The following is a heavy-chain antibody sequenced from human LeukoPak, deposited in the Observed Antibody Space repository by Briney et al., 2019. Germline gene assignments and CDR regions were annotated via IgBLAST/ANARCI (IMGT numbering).Heavy chain of an antibody. CDR2: INTDGSSA. CDR3: TRQMPAIRYFDF. CDR1: GFTFSSYE. V-gene: IGHV3-74*01. Sequence: GGSLRLSCAASGFTFSSYEMNWVRQAPGQGLVWVSLINTDGSSATYADSVKGRFTISRDNARNTLYLQMNSLRAEDTAVYYCTRQMPAIRYFDFWGQGTLVTVSS. J-gene: IGHJ4*01. D-gene: IGHD5-24*01.